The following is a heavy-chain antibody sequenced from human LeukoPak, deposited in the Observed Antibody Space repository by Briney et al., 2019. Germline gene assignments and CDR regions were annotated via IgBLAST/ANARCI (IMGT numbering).Heavy chain of an antibody. Sequence: PSETLSLTCTVSGGSISIYYWSWIRQPPGKGLECIGYIYYSGSTNYNPSLKSRVTISVDTSKNQFSLKLSSVTAADTAVYYCARLVGYDFWSGYFLPKYYFDYWGQGTLVTVSS. CDR2: IYYSGST. CDR3: ARLVGYDFWSGYFLPKYYFDY. V-gene: IGHV4-59*01. D-gene: IGHD3-3*01. J-gene: IGHJ4*02. CDR1: GGSISIYY.